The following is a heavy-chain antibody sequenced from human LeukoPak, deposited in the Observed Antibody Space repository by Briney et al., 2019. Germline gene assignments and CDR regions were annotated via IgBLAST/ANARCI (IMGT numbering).Heavy chain of an antibody. CDR3: TREAVTANGYFDY. Sequence: GGSLRLSCAASGFTLSSYSMNWVRQAPGKGLEWVGRIKSKTDGGTTDYAAPVKGRFTISRDDSKNTLYLQMNSLKTEDTAVYYCTREAVTANGYFDYWGQGTLVTVSS. D-gene: IGHD2-21*02. V-gene: IGHV3-15*01. J-gene: IGHJ4*02. CDR2: IKSKTDGGTT. CDR1: GFTLSSYS.